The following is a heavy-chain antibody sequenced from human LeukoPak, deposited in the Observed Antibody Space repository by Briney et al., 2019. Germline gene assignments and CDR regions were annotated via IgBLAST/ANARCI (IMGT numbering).Heavy chain of an antibody. CDR1: GYTFTRYY. V-gene: IGHV1-46*01. J-gene: IGHJ4*02. CDR3: ARDGSDGTALDLDY. CDR2: INPSGGST. Sequence: ASVKVSCKASGYTFTRYYMHWVRQAPGEGLEWMGVINPSGGSTNYAQSLQGRVTMTRDTSTSTVYMGLSSLRSEDTAVYYCARDGSDGTALDLDYWGQGTLVTVSS. D-gene: IGHD5-18*01.